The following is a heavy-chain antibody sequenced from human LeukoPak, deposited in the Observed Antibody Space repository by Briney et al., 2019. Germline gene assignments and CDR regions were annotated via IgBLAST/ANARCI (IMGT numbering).Heavy chain of an antibody. Sequence: PSQTLSLTCTVSGGSISSGSYYWSWIRQPAGKGLEWIGRIYTSGSTNYNPSLKSRVTISVDTSKNQFSLKLSSVTAADTAVYYCARIVSSSPAYYYYYMDVWGKGTTVTVSS. J-gene: IGHJ6*03. CDR1: GGSISSGSYY. CDR3: ARIVSSSPAYYYYYMDV. CDR2: IYTSGST. V-gene: IGHV4-61*02. D-gene: IGHD6-6*01.